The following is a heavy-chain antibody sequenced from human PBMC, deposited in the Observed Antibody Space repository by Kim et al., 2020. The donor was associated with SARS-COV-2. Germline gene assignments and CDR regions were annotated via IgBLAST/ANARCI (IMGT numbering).Heavy chain of an antibody. J-gene: IGHJ3*02. CDR1: GGSISSYY. Sequence: SETLSLTCTVSGGSISSYYWSWIRQPPGKGLEWIGYIYYRGSTNYNPSLKSRVTISVDTSKNQFSLKLSSVTAADTAVYYCASLLGNSVQSSDAFDIWGQGTMVTVSS. V-gene: IGHV4-59*01. CDR3: ASLLGNSVQSSDAFDI. D-gene: IGHD3-16*01. CDR2: IYYRGST.